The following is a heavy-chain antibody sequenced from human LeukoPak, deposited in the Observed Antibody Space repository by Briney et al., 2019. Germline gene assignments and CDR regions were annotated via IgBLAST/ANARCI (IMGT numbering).Heavy chain of an antibody. V-gene: IGHV3-48*03. D-gene: IGHD6-19*01. Sequence: PGGSLRLSCAASGFAFNSYEMNFVRQAPGKGLEWISYISASGNTKLYADSVKGRFTISRENAKKSLYLQMNSLRAEDTAVYYCVRGSNDWSGMDVWGQGTTVTVSS. J-gene: IGHJ6*02. CDR1: GFAFNSYE. CDR2: ISASGNTK. CDR3: VRGSNDWSGMDV.